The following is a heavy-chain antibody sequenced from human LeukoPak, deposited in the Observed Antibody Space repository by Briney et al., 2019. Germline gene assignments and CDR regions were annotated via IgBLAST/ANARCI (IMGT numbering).Heavy chain of an antibody. CDR1: GFTVSSNF. Sequence: GGSLRLSCAASGFTVSSNFMSSVRQAPGKGLEWVSVIYSGGSTYYADSVKGRFTISRDNSKNTLYFQMNSLRAEDTAVYYCASETSGRLSDAFDIWGQGTMVTVSS. D-gene: IGHD6-19*01. V-gene: IGHV3-53*01. J-gene: IGHJ3*02. CDR3: ASETSGRLSDAFDI. CDR2: IYSGGST.